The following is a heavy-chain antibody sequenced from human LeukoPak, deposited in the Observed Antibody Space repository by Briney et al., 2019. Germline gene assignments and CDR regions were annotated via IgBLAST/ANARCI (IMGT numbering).Heavy chain of an antibody. CDR1: GFTFSSYE. Sequence: GGSLRLSCAASGFTFSSYELNWVRQAPGKGLEWVSYISDTGSTIYYADSVKGRFTISRDNAKNSLYLQMNSLRAEDTALYYCARENYYDSSGYYYAAFDIWGQGTMVTVSS. V-gene: IGHV3-48*03. CDR3: ARENYYDSSGYYYAAFDI. J-gene: IGHJ3*02. CDR2: ISDTGSTI. D-gene: IGHD3-22*01.